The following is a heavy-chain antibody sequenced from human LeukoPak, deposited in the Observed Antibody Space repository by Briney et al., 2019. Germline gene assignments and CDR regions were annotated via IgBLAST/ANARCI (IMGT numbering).Heavy chain of an antibody. CDR2: IYHSGST. D-gene: IGHD5-12*01. Sequence: PSETLSLTCTVSGGSISSYYWSWIRQPPGKGLEWIGYIYHSGSTNYNPSLKSRVTISVDTSKNQFFLKLSSVTAADTAVYYCTRHPGRRYDWYYFDYWGQGTLVTVSS. CDR3: TRHPGRRYDWYYFDY. J-gene: IGHJ4*02. V-gene: IGHV4-59*08. CDR1: GGSISSYY.